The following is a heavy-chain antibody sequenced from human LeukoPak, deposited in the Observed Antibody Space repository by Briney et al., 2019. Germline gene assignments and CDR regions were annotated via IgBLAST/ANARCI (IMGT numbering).Heavy chain of an antibody. CDR1: GYTFTSYD. Sequence: ASVKVSCKASGYTFTSYDINWVRQATGQGLEWMGWMNPNSGNTGYAQKFQGRVTITRNTSISTAYMELSSLRSEDTAVYYCARKLREYYYDSSGWMDVWGKGTTVTVSS. J-gene: IGHJ6*04. V-gene: IGHV1-8*03. D-gene: IGHD3-22*01. CDR3: ARKLREYYYDSSGWMDV. CDR2: MNPNSGNT.